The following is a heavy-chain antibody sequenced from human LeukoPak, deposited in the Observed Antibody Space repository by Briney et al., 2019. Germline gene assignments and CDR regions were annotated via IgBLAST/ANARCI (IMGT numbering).Heavy chain of an antibody. J-gene: IGHJ4*02. CDR1: GGSISISSYY. V-gene: IGHV4-39*01. CDR2: IYYSGTT. CDR3: ARLTEAIDY. Sequence: PSEALSLTCTVSGGSISISSYYWGWIRQPPGKGLEWIGSIYYSGTTYYNPSLESRVTISVDTSKNQFSLKLSSVSAADTAVFFCARLTEAIDYGGQGTLVTVS.